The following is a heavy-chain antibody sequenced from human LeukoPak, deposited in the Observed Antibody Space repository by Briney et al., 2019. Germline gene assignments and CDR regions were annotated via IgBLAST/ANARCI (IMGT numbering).Heavy chain of an antibody. V-gene: IGHV4-34*01. CDR3: ARKSILTAGRKPYDF. D-gene: IGHD6-13*01. CDR1: GGSFSGYY. Sequence: ETLSLTCAVYGGSFSGYYWSWIRQPPGKGLEWIGEIDHSGRTNSNAPLKSRVTISVDMSKNQFSLRLSSVTAADTAVYYCARKSILTAGRKPYDFWDQGTLVTVSP. CDR2: IDHSGRT. J-gene: IGHJ4*02.